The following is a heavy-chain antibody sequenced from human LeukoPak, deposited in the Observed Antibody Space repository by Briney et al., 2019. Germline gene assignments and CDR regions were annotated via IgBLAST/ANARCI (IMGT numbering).Heavy chain of an antibody. CDR1: GGTFSSYA. J-gene: IGHJ4*02. D-gene: IGHD4-17*01. CDR3: ARDRGYGDYGNYDY. V-gene: IGHV1-69*04. Sequence: GASVKVSCKASGGTFSSYAISWVRQAPGQGLEWMGRIIPILGIANYAQKFQGRVTITADKSTSTAYMELSSLGSEDTAVYYCARDRGYGDYGNYDYWGQGTLVTVSS. CDR2: IIPILGIA.